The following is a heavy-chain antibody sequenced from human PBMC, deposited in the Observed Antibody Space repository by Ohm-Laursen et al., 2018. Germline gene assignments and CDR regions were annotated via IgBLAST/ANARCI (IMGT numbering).Heavy chain of an antibody. CDR3: ARGAYCGVDCYYYFDH. CDR2: ISSSSGYI. CDR1: GFTFSSYS. D-gene: IGHD2-21*02. J-gene: IGHJ4*02. V-gene: IGHV3-21*01. Sequence: SLRLSCTASGFTFSSYSMNWVRQAPGKGLEWVSSISSSSGYIYYADSVKGRFTISRDNAKNSLYLQMNSLRVEDTAIYYCARGAYCGVDCYYYFDHWGQGTQVTVSS.